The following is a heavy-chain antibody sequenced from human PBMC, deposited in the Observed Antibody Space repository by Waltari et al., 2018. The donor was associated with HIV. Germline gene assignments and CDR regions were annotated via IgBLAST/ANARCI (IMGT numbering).Heavy chain of an antibody. J-gene: IGHJ5*02. D-gene: IGHD3-9*01. V-gene: IGHV4-59*01. CDR2: IEEDGVT. CDR1: GASLPIYS. Sequence: QLKLQASGPGVVKPSETLSIPCTAPGASLPIYSSTWARPLPGGQLGWIGYIEEDGVTKYSPSLSSRASISVETSKKHIYLRLTPVTAADTAIYYCARTRMTATDWYGGGPEWFDPWGHGILVTVSS. CDR3: ARTRMTATDWYGGGPEWFDP.